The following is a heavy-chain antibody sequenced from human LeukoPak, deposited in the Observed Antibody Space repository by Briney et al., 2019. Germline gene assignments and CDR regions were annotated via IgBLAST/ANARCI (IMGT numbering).Heavy chain of an antibody. Sequence: GASVKVSCKASGYTFTSYGISWVRQAPGQGLEWMGWVSAYNGNTNYAQKLQGRVTMTTDTSTSTAYMELRSLRSDDTAVYYCARGQTNYFGWLSSYFDYWGQGTLVTVSS. V-gene: IGHV1-18*01. CDR2: VSAYNGNT. D-gene: IGHD3-9*01. J-gene: IGHJ4*02. CDR1: GYTFTSYG. CDR3: ARGQTNYFGWLSSYFDY.